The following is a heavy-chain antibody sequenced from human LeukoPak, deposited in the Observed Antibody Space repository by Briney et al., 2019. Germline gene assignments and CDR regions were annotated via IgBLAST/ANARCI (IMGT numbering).Heavy chain of an antibody. CDR2: INPNSGGT. D-gene: IGHD1-26*01. CDR3: ARFPGDSGSYFYPFDY. J-gene: IGHJ4*02. Sequence: GASVKVSCKASGYTFTGYYMHWVRQAPGQGLEGMGWINPNSGGTNYAQKFQGRVTMTRDTSISTAYMELSRLRSDDTAVYYCARFPGDSGSYFYPFDYWGQGTLVTVSS. CDR1: GYTFTGYY. V-gene: IGHV1-2*02.